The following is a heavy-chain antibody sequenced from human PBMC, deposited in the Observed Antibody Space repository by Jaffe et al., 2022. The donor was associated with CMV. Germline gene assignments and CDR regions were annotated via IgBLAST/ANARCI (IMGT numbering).Heavy chain of an antibody. CDR3: AKDPGYCTNGVCYKKGFDY. V-gene: IGHV3-23*04. Sequence: EVQLVESGGGLVQPGGSLRLSCAASGFTFSSYAMSWVRQAPGKGLEWVSAISGSGGSTYYADSVKGRFTISRDNSKNTLYLQMNSLRAEDTAVYYCAKDPGYCTNGVCYKKGFDYWGQGTLVTVSS. D-gene: IGHD2-8*01. J-gene: IGHJ4*02. CDR1: GFTFSSYA. CDR2: ISGSGGST.